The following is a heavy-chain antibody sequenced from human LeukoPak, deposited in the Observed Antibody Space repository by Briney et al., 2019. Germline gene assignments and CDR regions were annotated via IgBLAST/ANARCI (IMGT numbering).Heavy chain of an antibody. J-gene: IGHJ4*02. Sequence: PSETPPLTCTCSGDSISTYYWSWIRQPPGKGLEWIGYIHYSGSTNYNPSLRSRVTISVDRSKHDFSLKLSSASPADTAVYFCARRAINAVMFDYWGEGTVVTVSS. V-gene: IGHV4-59*08. CDR2: IHYSGST. D-gene: IGHD3-16*01. CDR3: ARRAINAVMFDY. CDR1: GDSISTYY.